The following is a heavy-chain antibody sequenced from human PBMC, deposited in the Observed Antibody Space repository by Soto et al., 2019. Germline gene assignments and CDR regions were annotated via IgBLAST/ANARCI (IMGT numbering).Heavy chain of an antibody. Sequence: GSLRLSCAASGFTVSTNYMNWVRQAPGKGLEWVSIFYSGSGGSTYYADSVKGRFTISRDNSKNTLYLQMTSLRAEDTAIYYCARGGAWNRFDHWGQGTLVTVSS. CDR2: FYSGSGGST. CDR3: ARGGAWNRFDH. CDR1: GFTVSTNY. D-gene: IGHD1-1*01. V-gene: IGHV3-53*01. J-gene: IGHJ4*02.